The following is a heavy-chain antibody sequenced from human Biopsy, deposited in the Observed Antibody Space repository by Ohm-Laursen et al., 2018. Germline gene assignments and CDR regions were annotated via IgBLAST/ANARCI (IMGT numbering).Heavy chain of an antibody. Sequence: LRLSCTASGFTFNDVYMHWVRQAPGKGLEWIGEINHRGRSSYSPSLQSRVTISVDASKNQFSLNMKSVTAADTAVYFCAREGGGLLPIRLTDFWGPGMMVTVSS. V-gene: IGHV4-34*01. J-gene: IGHJ4*02. CDR2: INHRGRS. CDR3: AREGGGLLPIRLTDF. D-gene: IGHD1-26*01. CDR1: GFTFNDVY.